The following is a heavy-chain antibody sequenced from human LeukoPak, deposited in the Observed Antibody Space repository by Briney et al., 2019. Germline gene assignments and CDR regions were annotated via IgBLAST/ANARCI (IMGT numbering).Heavy chain of an antibody. Sequence: PSETLSLTCAVYGGSFSGYYWSWIRQPAGKGLEWIGRIYTSGSTNYNPSLKSRVTMSVDTSKNQFSLKLSSVTAADTAVYYCASSPQDFWSGYYTNYFDYWGQGTLVTVSS. J-gene: IGHJ4*02. D-gene: IGHD3-3*01. V-gene: IGHV4-59*10. CDR2: IYTSGST. CDR1: GGSFSGYY. CDR3: ASSPQDFWSGYYTNYFDY.